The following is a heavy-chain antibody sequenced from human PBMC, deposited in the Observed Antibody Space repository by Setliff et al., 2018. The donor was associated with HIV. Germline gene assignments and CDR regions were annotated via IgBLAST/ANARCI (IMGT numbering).Heavy chain of an antibody. V-gene: IGHV4-4*08. J-gene: IGHJ6*03. D-gene: IGHD1-1*01. Sequence: SETLSLTCTVSGGAISSYYWSWIRQPPGKGLEWIGYIYTSGSTNYNPSLKSRVTISVDTSKNQFSLKLTSVTAADTAVDYCASPGDYYYYMDVWGKGTTVTVSS. CDR1: GGAISSYY. CDR3: ASPGDYYYYMDV. CDR2: IYTSGST.